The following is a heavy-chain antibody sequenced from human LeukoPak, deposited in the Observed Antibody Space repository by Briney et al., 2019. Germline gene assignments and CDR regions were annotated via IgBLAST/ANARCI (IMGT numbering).Heavy chain of an antibody. V-gene: IGHV3-20*04. J-gene: IGHJ6*03. CDR1: GFTFDDYG. CDR3: AREHSGYDFPGRDYYYMDV. Sequence: PGGSLRLSCAASGFTFDDYGMSWVRQAPGKGLEWVSGINWNGGSTGYADSVKGRFTISRDNAENSLYLQMNSLRAEDTAVYYCAREHSGYDFPGRDYYYMDVWGKGTTVTVSS. CDR2: INWNGGST. D-gene: IGHD5-12*01.